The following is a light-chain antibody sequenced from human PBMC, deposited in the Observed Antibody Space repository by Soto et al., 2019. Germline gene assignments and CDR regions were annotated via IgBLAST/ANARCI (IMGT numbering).Light chain of an antibody. Sequence: EIVMTQSPVTLSVSPGERVTLSCRASQTMASNLAWYQQKPGQAPRLLIHGASTRTTGVPARFSGSGSGTEFTLTISSLQSEDFAVYYCQQYHNWPPQYTFGQGTKLQI. J-gene: IGKJ2*01. CDR3: QQYHNWPPQYT. V-gene: IGKV3-15*01. CDR1: QTMASN. CDR2: GAS.